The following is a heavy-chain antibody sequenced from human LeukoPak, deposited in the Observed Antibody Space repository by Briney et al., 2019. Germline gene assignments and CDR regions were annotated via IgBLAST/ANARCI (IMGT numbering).Heavy chain of an antibody. J-gene: IGHJ3*02. CDR1: GFIFSSHG. Sequence: PGGSLRLSCAASGFIFSSHGMHWVRQAPGKGLEWVAFIRYDGGNKYYADSVKGRFTISGDNSKNTLYLQMNSLRAEDTAVYYCAKARSYCGGDCSLYAFDIWGQGTMVTVSS. D-gene: IGHD2-21*01. V-gene: IGHV3-30*02. CDR3: AKARSYCGGDCSLYAFDI. CDR2: IRYDGGNK.